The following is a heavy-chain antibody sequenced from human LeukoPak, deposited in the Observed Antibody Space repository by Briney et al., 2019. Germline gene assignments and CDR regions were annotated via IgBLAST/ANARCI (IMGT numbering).Heavy chain of an antibody. Sequence: ASVKVSCKASGYTLTGYYMHWVRQAPGQGLEWMGWINPNSGGTNYAQKFQGRVTMTRDTSISTAYMELSRLRSDDTAVYYCARDYSNYYYYYYMDVWGKGTTVTVSS. V-gene: IGHV1-2*02. D-gene: IGHD4-11*01. J-gene: IGHJ6*03. CDR1: GYTLTGYY. CDR3: ARDYSNYYYYYYMDV. CDR2: INPNSGGT.